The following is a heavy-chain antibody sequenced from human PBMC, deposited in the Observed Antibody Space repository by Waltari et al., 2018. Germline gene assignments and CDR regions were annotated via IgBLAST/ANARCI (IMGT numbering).Heavy chain of an antibody. CDR2: VYYSGST. D-gene: IGHD6-6*01. CDR1: GDSISSHY. CDR3: ARSQTGYSSSSCLDN. J-gene: IGHJ4*02. V-gene: IGHV4-59*11. Sequence: QVQLQESGPGLVTPSETLSLTCTVSGDSISSHYWSWIWQPPGMGLEWIGYVYYSGSTNYNPSFESRVTISVDTSKNQFSLTLNSVTAADTAVYYCARSQTGYSSSSCLDNWGQGTLVTVSS.